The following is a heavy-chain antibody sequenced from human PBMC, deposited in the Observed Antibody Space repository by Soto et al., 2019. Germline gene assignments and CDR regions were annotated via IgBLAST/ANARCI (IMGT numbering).Heavy chain of an antibody. CDR3: AGQTFTIAAASYGRSNWFDP. Sequence: TLSLTCTVAGGSITSSSHFWGWVRQPPGKGLEWIGTIYFTGNTYYTPSLKSRLTMSIDTSKNEFSLRLNSVTAADTAVYYCAGQTFTIAAASYGRSNWFDPWGPGTLVTVSS. D-gene: IGHD6-25*01. CDR2: IYFTGNT. V-gene: IGHV4-39*01. J-gene: IGHJ5*02. CDR1: GGSITSSSHF.